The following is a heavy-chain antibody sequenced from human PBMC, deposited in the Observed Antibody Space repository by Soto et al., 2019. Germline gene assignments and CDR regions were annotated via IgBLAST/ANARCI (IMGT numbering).Heavy chain of an antibody. CDR3: ATDGRGSGSHYNSFGY. D-gene: IGHD3-10*01. CDR2: IYSTGTT. Sequence: EVQLVESGGGLIQPGGSLKLSCAASGFTVGNNYMSWVRQAPGKGLEWVSLIYSTGTTKYADSAKGRFTVSRDNAKNTLYLQMNSLRAEDTAVYYCATDGRGSGSHYNSFGYWGQGTLVTVSS. V-gene: IGHV3-53*01. J-gene: IGHJ4*02. CDR1: GFTVGNNY.